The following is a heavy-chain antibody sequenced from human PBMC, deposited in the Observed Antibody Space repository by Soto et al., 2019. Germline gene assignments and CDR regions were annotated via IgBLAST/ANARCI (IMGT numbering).Heavy chain of an antibody. V-gene: IGHV3-74*01. D-gene: IGHD3-10*01. CDR1: GFTFSSYW. J-gene: IGHJ6*02. CDR2: INSDGSST. CDR3: ARDCQKLLWFGEYRPLYGMDV. Sequence: GGSLRLSCAASGFTFSSYWMHWVRQAPGKGLVWVSRINSDGSSTSYADSVKGRFTISRDNAKNTLYLQMNSPRAEDTAVYYCARDCQKLLWFGEYRPLYGMDVWGQGTTATVSS.